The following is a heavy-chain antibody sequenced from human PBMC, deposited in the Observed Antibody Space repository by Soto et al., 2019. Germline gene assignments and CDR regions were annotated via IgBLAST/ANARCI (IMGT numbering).Heavy chain of an antibody. J-gene: IGHJ2*01. D-gene: IGHD3-16*01. CDR1: GYTFTSYY. CDR3: ARPRAGGGSSLWWYFDL. Sequence: ASVKVSCKASGYTFTSYYIHWVRQAPGQGLEWMGVITPSGDSTTYAHNFQGRVTLATDTSTSTVYMELSSLRSEDTAIYYCARPRAGGGSSLWWYFDLWGRGTLVTVSS. CDR2: ITPSGDST. V-gene: IGHV1-46*01.